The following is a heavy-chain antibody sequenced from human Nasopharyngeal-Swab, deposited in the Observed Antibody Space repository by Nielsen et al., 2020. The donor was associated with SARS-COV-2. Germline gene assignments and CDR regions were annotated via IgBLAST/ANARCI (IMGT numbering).Heavy chain of an antibody. J-gene: IGHJ3*02. CDR2: TNPDGSEN. Sequence: GESLKISCAASGVTFSTLWLSWVRQAPGKGLEWVAGTNPDGSENYYVDSMRGRVTISRDNAKNTLYLQMNSLRADDTAVYYCAREGAYGDYGNAFDIWGQGTMVTVSS. V-gene: IGHV3-7*01. CDR1: GVTFSTLW. D-gene: IGHD4-17*01. CDR3: AREGAYGDYGNAFDI.